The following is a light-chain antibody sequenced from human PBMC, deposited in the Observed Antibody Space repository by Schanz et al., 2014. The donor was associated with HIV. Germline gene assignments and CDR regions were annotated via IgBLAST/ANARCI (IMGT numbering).Light chain of an antibody. CDR1: SSNIGTNT. Sequence: QAVVTQPPSASGTPGQRVTISCSGSSSNIGTNTVSWYQQFPGTAPKLLIYSNSERPSGVPDRFSGSKSGTSVSLAITGLQAEDEADYYCLSYDRSLSGPYVFGTGTKLTVL. CDR2: SNS. J-gene: IGLJ1*01. V-gene: IGLV1-44*01. CDR3: LSYDRSLSGPYV.